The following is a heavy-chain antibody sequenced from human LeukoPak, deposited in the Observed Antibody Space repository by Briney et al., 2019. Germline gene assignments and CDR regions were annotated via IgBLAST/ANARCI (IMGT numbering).Heavy chain of an antibody. CDR1: GYTFTGYY. CDR3: LRDAQRPRLTPDY. J-gene: IGHJ4*02. V-gene: IGHV1-2*02. CDR2: INPNSGGT. D-gene: IGHD6-25*01. Sequence: ASVKVSCKASGYTFTGYYMHWVRQAPGQGLEWMGWINPNSGGTNYAQKFQGRVTMTRDTSASTAYMELMSLRSDDTAVYYCLRDAQRPRLTPDYWGQGTLVTVSS.